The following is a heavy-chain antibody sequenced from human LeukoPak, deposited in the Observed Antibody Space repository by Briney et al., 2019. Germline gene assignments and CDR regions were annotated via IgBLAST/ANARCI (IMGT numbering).Heavy chain of an antibody. CDR3: ARHLSPNPGYCSGGSCYSGEYYFDY. V-gene: IGHV4-39*01. Sequence: SSETLSLTCTVSGGSISSSSYYWGWIRQPPGKGLEWIGSIYYSGSTYYNPSLKSRVTISVDTSKNQFSLKLSSVTAADTAVYYCARHLSPNPGYCSGGSCYSGEYYFDYWGQGTLVTVSS. CDR2: IYYSGST. CDR1: GGSISSSSYY. D-gene: IGHD2-15*01. J-gene: IGHJ4*02.